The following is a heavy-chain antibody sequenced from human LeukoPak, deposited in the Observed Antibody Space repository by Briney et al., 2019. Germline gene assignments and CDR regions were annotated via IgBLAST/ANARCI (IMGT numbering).Heavy chain of an antibody. CDR1: GGSISSSSYY. Sequence: SETLSLTCTVSGGSISSSSYYWSWIRQPPGKGLEWIGYIYYSGSTYYNPSLKSRVTISVDTSKNQFSLKLSSVTAADTAVYYCARVDTAMVTFDYWGQGTLVTVSS. D-gene: IGHD5-18*01. J-gene: IGHJ4*02. CDR3: ARVDTAMVTFDY. CDR2: IYYSGST. V-gene: IGHV4-30-4*01.